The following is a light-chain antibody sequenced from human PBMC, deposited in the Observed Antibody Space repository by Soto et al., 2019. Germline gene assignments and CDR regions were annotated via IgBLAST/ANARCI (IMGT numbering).Light chain of an antibody. CDR3: QQRYSTSLT. CDR1: QSISSY. Sequence: DIQRTQSPSSMSASVGDRVTITCRASQSISSYLNWYQQKPGKAPKLLIYAASSLQSGVPSRFSGSGSGTDFTLTISSLKNEDFATYYCQQRYSTSLTFGPGTKVDIK. V-gene: IGKV1-39*01. J-gene: IGKJ3*01. CDR2: AAS.